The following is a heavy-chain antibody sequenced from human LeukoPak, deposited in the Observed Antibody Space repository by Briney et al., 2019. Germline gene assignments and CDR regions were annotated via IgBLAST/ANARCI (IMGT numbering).Heavy chain of an antibody. D-gene: IGHD2-8*01. CDR1: GYTFTSYS. J-gene: IGHJ4*02. CDR3: ARDGVYRSSAPDY. Sequence: GASVKVSCKASGYTFTSYSMNWVRQAPGKGLEWVANIKQDGSEKYYVDSVKGRFTISRDNAKNSLYLQMNSLRAEDTAVYYCARDGVYRSSAPDYWGQGTLVTVSS. V-gene: IGHV3-7*01. CDR2: IKQDGSEK.